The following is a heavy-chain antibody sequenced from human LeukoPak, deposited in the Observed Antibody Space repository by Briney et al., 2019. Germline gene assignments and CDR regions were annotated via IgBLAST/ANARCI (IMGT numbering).Heavy chain of an antibody. V-gene: IGHV1-3*01. J-gene: IGHJ4*02. CDR1: GYTFTSYA. Sequence: GASVKVSCKASGYTFTSYAMHWARQAPGQRLEWMGWINAGNGNTKYSQKFQGRVTITADESTSTAYMELSSLRSEDTAVYYCARTIREYSLDYWGQGTLVTVSS. D-gene: IGHD6-6*01. CDR3: ARTIREYSLDY. CDR2: INAGNGNT.